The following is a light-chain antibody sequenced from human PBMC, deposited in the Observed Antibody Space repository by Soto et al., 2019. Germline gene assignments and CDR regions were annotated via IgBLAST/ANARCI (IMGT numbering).Light chain of an antibody. Sequence: EIVMTQSPATRSLAPRELATLSFRSIQSVNSNLAWYQQKPGQAPRLLIYDASNRATGIPARFSGSGSGTDFTLTISSLEPEDFAVYYCQQRSNWPPLTFGGGTKVDIK. V-gene: IGKV3-11*01. CDR1: QSVNSN. CDR3: QQRSNWPPLT. J-gene: IGKJ4*01. CDR2: DAS.